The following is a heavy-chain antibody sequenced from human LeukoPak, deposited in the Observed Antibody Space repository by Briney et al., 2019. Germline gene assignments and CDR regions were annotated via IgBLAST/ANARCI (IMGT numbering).Heavy chain of an antibody. CDR3: AREVGEGPLYDTSGYFYGGGGFDV. V-gene: IGHV1-46*01. Sequence: GASVTVSCKASGYTFTTYYIHWVRQAPGQGLEWMGIINPSSGSTTYAQKFHGRVTMTRDTSTSTVHMKLSSLRSEDTAVYYCAREVGEGPLYDTSGYFYGGGGFDVWGQGTMVTVSS. CDR2: INPSSGST. D-gene: IGHD3-22*01. CDR1: GYTFTTYY. J-gene: IGHJ3*01.